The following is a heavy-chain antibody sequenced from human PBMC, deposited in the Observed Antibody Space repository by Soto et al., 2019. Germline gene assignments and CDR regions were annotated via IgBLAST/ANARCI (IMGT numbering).Heavy chain of an antibody. CDR2: MTASGGSA. CDR3: AKDYYDVWVGPSSPGGI. D-gene: IGHD3-3*01. J-gene: IGHJ4*02. V-gene: IGHV3-23*01. Sequence: EEQLLESGGGLVQPGGSLRLSCAASGFTFSNYAMFWVRQAPGKGLEWVSTMTASGGSAFYADSVKGRFTISRDNSRDTLYLQMNRLRDDDTAVYYCAKDYYDVWVGPSSPGGIWGQGTLVTVSS. CDR1: GFTFSNYA.